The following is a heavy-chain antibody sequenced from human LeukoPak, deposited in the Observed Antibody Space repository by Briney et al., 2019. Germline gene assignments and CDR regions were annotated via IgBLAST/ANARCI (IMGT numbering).Heavy chain of an antibody. D-gene: IGHD1-26*01. CDR1: GSTFDDYT. Sequence: GGSLRLSCAASGSTFDDYTMHWVRQAPGKGLEWVSLISWDGGSTYYADSVKGRFTISRDNSKNSLYLQMNGLRTEDTALYYCAKDLGSGSFVPYFDYWGQGTLVTVSS. J-gene: IGHJ4*02. CDR2: ISWDGGST. CDR3: AKDLGSGSFVPYFDY. V-gene: IGHV3-43*01.